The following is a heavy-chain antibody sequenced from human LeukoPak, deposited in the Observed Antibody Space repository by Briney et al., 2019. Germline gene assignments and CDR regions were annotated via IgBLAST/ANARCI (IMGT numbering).Heavy chain of an antibody. CDR3: AQCSSRRNNWFDP. D-gene: IGHD6-13*01. CDR1: GYTFTGYY. V-gene: IGHV1-69*05. CDR2: IIPIFGTA. Sequence: ASVKVSCKASGYTFTGYYMHWVRQAPGQGLEWMGGIIPIFGTANYAQKFQGRVTITTVESTSTAYMELSSLRSEDTAVYYCAQCSSRRNNWFDPWGRGTLVTVSS. J-gene: IGHJ5*02.